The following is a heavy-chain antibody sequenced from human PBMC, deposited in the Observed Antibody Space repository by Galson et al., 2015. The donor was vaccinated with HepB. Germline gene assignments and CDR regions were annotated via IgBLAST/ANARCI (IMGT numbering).Heavy chain of an antibody. Sequence: PALVKPTQTLTLTCTFSGFSLSTSGMCVSWIRQPPGKALEWLALIDWDDDKYYSTSLKTRLTISKDTSKNQVVLTMTNMDPVDTATYYCARISASATDGYYYMDVWGKGTTVTVSS. CDR2: IDWDDDK. J-gene: IGHJ6*03. D-gene: IGHD5-24*01. CDR1: GFSLSTSGMC. CDR3: ARISASATDGYYYMDV. V-gene: IGHV2-70*01.